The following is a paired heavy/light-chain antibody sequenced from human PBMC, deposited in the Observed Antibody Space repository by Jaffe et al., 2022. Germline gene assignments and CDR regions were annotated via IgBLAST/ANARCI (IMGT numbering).Heavy chain of an antibody. CDR2: ISDSGTAT. Sequence: QVQLVESGGGLVKPGGSLRLSCAASGFTFTDYYMSWIRQAPGKGLEWVSYISDSGTATYYADSVKGRFTISRDNAKNSLYLQMNSLRAEDTAVYYCARASGYCTSTSCWRGQGSLVTVSS. V-gene: IGHV3-11*01. CDR3: ARASGYCTSTSCW. CDR1: GFTFTDYY. D-gene: IGHD2-2*01. J-gene: IGHJ4*02.
Light chain of an antibody. CDR1: QSLLHGNGYHY. Sequence: DIVMTQSPLSLPVTPGEPASISCRSSQSLLHGNGYHYLDWYLQKPGQSPQLLIYLGSNRASGVPDRFSGSGSGTDFTLKISRVEAEDVGVYYCMQALQTPRTFGPGTTVDIK. CDR2: LGS. V-gene: IGKV2-28*01. CDR3: MQALQTPRT. J-gene: IGKJ3*01.